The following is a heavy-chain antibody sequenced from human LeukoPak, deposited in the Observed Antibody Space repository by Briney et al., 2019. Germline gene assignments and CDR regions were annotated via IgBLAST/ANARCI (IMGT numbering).Heavy chain of an antibody. CDR1: GFTFSSYW. CDR2: IKQDGSEK. Sequence: PGGSLRLSCAASGFTFSSYWMSWVRQAPGKGLEWVANIKQDGSEKYYVDSVKGRFTISRDNAKNSLYLQMNSLRAEDTAVYYCARDGNDRKDIVLMVYDYFDYWGQGTLVTVSS. V-gene: IGHV3-7*01. J-gene: IGHJ4*02. CDR3: ARDGNDRKDIVLMVYDYFDY. D-gene: IGHD2-8*01.